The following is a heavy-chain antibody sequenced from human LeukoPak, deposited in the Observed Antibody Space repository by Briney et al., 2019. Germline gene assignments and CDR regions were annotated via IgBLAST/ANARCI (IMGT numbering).Heavy chain of an antibody. CDR3: ARGNRGYETFDY. Sequence: PSETLSLTCTVSGGSITPYYWSWIRQPAGKGLEWIGRDYASGNTKYNPSLKSRVTMSVDTSKSQVSLNMTSATAADTAVYFCARGNRGYETFDYWGQGALVTVSS. D-gene: IGHD5-12*01. V-gene: IGHV4-4*07. CDR1: GGSITPYY. J-gene: IGHJ4*02. CDR2: DYASGNT.